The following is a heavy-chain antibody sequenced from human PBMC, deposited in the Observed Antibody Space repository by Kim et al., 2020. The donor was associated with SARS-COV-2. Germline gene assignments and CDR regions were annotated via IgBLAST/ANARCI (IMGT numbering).Heavy chain of an antibody. Sequence: ASVKVSCKASGYTFTSYDINWVRQATGQGLEWMGWMNPNSGNTGYAQKFQGRVTMTRNTSISTAYMELSSLRSEDTAVYYCARGGQYYDFWSGYYHNWFDPWGQGTLVTVSS. CDR1: GYTFTSYD. V-gene: IGHV1-8*01. CDR3: ARGGQYYDFWSGYYHNWFDP. CDR2: MNPNSGNT. J-gene: IGHJ5*02. D-gene: IGHD3-3*01.